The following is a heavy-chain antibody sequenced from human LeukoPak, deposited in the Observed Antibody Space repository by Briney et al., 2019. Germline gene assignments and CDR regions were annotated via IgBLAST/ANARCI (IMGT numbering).Heavy chain of an antibody. J-gene: IGHJ4*02. CDR3: ARVPTVTTPYYFDY. V-gene: IGHV4-34*01. CDR2: INHSGST. CDR1: GGSFSGYY. Sequence: TSETLSLTCAVYGGSFSGYYWSWIRQPPGKGLEWIGEINHSGSTNYNPSLKSRVTISVDTSKNQFSLKLSSVTAADTAVYYCARVPTVTTPYYFDYWGQGILVTVSS. D-gene: IGHD4-11*01.